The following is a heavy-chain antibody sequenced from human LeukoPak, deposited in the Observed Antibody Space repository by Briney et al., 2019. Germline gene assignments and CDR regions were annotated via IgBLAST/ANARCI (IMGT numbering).Heavy chain of an antibody. D-gene: IGHD3-22*01. J-gene: IGHJ5*02. V-gene: IGHV3-23*01. CDR2: ICGSGSCT. CDR3: ARDPTSGYYGMIP. Sequence: GGSLRLSCAASGFTFNSYAMGWVRQAPGKGLEWVSGICGSGSCTSYADSVKGRFTISRDNSKNTLYLQMNSLRAEDTAVYYCARDPTSGYYGMIPWGQGTLVTVSS. CDR1: GFTFNSYA.